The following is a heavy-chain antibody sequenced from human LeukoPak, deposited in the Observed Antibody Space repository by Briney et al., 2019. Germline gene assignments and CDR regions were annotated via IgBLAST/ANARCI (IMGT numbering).Heavy chain of an antibody. Sequence: SETLSLTCAVYGGSFSGYYWSWIRQPPGKGLEWIGEINHSGSTNYNPSLKSRVTISVDTSKNQFSLKLSSVTAADTAVYYCASYRPLGYCSSTSCRATMDTAMENWGQGTLVIVSS. V-gene: IGHV4-34*01. CDR2: INHSGST. D-gene: IGHD2-2*01. CDR3: ASYRPLGYCSSTSCRATMDTAMEN. J-gene: IGHJ4*02. CDR1: GGSFSGYY.